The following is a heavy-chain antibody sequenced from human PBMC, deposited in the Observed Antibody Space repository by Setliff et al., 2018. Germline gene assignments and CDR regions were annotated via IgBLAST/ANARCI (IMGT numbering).Heavy chain of an antibody. CDR2: ISSISSSTI. V-gene: IGHV3-48*01. Sequence: GGSLRLSCAASGFNFMNYGMNWVRQAPGEGLEWVSYISSISSSTIYYADSVKGRFTVSRDNAKNSLYLQMNSLRAEDTAVYYCVRAFWTYSDHASLACFDYWGQGTLVTVSS. J-gene: IGHJ4*02. D-gene: IGHD5-12*01. CDR1: GFNFMNYG. CDR3: VRAFWTYSDHASLACFDY.